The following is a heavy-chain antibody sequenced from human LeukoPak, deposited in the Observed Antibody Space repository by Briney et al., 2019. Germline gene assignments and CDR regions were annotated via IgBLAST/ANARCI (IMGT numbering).Heavy chain of an antibody. CDR3: ARRVFHDYYMDV. Sequence: KPSETLSLTCTVSGGSISSYYWSWIRQPPGKGLEWIGYIYTSGSTNYNPSLKSRVTISVDTSKNQFSLKLSSVTAADTAVYYCARRVFHDYYMDVWGKGTTVTVSS. CDR2: IYTSGST. CDR1: GGSISSYY. D-gene: IGHD2-21*01. J-gene: IGHJ6*03. V-gene: IGHV4-4*09.